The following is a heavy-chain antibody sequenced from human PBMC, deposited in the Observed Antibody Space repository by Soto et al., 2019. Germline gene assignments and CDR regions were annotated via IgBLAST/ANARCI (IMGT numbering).Heavy chain of an antibody. CDR2: ITSGDST. D-gene: IGHD3-22*01. CDR3: ANLNYYDSSGYYYPFAY. CDR1: GFTFSSFA. Sequence: GGSLRLSCAASGFTFSSFAMSWVRQAPGKGLEWVSVITSGDSTYYADSVKGRFTISRDNSKNTLYLQMNSLRVEDTAVYYCANLNYYDSSGYYYPFAYWGQGTLVPGSS. V-gene: IGHV3-23*01. J-gene: IGHJ1*01.